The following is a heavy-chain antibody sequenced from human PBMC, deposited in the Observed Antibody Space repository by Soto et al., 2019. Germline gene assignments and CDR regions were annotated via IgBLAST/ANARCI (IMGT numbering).Heavy chain of an antibody. CDR1: GFTFSSYA. J-gene: IGHJ4*02. CDR2: IRSKAYGGTT. D-gene: IGHD3-9*01. V-gene: IGHV3-49*04. Sequence: VQLVESGGGVVQPGRSLRLSCAASGFTFSSYAMHWVRQAPGKGLEWVGFIRSKAYGGTTEYAASVKGRFTISRDDSKSIAYLQMNSLKTEDTAVYYCTRDFGGGYDILTGYYFDYWGQGTLVTVSS. CDR3: TRDFGGGYDILTGYYFDY.